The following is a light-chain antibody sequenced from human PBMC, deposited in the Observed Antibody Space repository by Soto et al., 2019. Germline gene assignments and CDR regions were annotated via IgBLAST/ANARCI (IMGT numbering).Light chain of an antibody. CDR2: DVS. Sequence: QSALTQPRSVSGSPGQSVTISCTGTSSDVGANNYVSWYQQHPGKVPKLMIYDVSKRPSGVPHRFSGSKSGNTASLTISGLPPYDEAHYYCCSYACSYTLRVFGAGTKLTLL. J-gene: IGLJ2*01. CDR3: CSYACSYTLRV. CDR1: SSDVGANNY. V-gene: IGLV2-11*01.